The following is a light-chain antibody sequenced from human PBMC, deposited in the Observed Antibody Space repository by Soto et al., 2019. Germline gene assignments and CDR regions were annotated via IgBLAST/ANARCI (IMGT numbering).Light chain of an antibody. J-gene: IGKJ4*01. Sequence: QLTQSPSSLSASVGDRVIITCRASQSVSRSLNWYQQKAGQAPKLLIYAASTLQSGVPSRFSGSGSGTDFTLTISSLQPEDFATYYCQQLNSYPLTFGGGTKVDIK. CDR2: AAS. CDR3: QQLNSYPLT. V-gene: IGKV1-9*01. CDR1: QSVSRS.